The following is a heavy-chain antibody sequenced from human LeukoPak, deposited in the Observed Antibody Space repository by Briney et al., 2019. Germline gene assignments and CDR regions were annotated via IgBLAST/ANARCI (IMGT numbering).Heavy chain of an antibody. V-gene: IGHV1-69*13. CDR2: IIPIFGTA. CDR3: ARNYYDMKAFDI. Sequence: SVKVSCKASGGTFSSYAISWVRQAPGQGLEWMGGIIPIFGTANYAQKFQGRVTITADESTSAAYMELSSLRSEDTAVYYCARNYYDMKAFDIWGQGTMVTVSS. J-gene: IGHJ3*02. CDR1: GGTFSSYA. D-gene: IGHD3-22*01.